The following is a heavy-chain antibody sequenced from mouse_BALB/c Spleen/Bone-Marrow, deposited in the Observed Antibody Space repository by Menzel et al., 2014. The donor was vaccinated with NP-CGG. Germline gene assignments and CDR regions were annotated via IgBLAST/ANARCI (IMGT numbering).Heavy chain of an antibody. CDR3: AREGRGYYGSSGAAMDY. CDR2: IWAGGST. J-gene: IGHJ4*01. D-gene: IGHD1-1*01. V-gene: IGHV2-9*02. CDR1: GFSLTSYG. Sequence: VKLVESGPGLVVPSQSLSISCTVSGFSLTSYGVHWVRQPPGQGLEWLGVIWAGGSTNYNSALMSRLSINKDNSKSQVFLKMNSLQTDDTAMYYCAREGRGYYGSSGAAMDYWGQGTTVTVSS.